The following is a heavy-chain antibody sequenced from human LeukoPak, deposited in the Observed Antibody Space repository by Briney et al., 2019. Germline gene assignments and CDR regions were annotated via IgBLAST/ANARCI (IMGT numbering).Heavy chain of an antibody. CDR3: ARDEDGAYYYGMDV. V-gene: IGHV1-18*01. CDR2: ISAYNGNT. Sequence: GASVKVSCKASGYTFTSYGISWVRQAPGQGLEWMGWISAYNGNTNYAQKLQGRVTMTTDTSTSTAYMELRSLRSDDTAVYYCARDEDGAYYYGMDVWGQGTTVTVSS. CDR1: GYTFTSYG. D-gene: IGHD1-26*01. J-gene: IGHJ6*02.